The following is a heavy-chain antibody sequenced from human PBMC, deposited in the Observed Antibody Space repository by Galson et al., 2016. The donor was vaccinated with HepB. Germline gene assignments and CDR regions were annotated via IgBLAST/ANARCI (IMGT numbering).Heavy chain of an antibody. CDR1: GYTVNSYG. Sequence: SVKVSCKASGYTVNSYGITWVRQAPGQGLEWMGWISVYNAHTNYAQKFQGRVTMNTDISTSTAYMELRSLRSDDTAVYYCARLEGSTIFVVVITPYYFDYWGQGTLVTVSS. CDR3: ARLEGSTIFVVVITPYYFDY. J-gene: IGHJ4*02. CDR2: ISVYNAHT. V-gene: IGHV1-18*01. D-gene: IGHD3-3*01.